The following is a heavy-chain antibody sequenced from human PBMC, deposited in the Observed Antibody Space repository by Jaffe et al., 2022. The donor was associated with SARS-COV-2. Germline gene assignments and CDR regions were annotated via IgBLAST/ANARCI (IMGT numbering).Heavy chain of an antibody. CDR1: GFTFSSYA. CDR2: ISGSGGST. CDR3: AKDLDYYDSSGYYSGY. D-gene: IGHD3-22*01. Sequence: EVQLLESGGGLVQPGGSLRLSCAASGFTFSSYAMSWVRQAPGKGLEWVSAISGSGGSTYYADSVKGRFTISRDNSKNTLYLQMNSLRAEDTAVYYCAKDLDYYDSSGYYSGYWGQGTLVTVSS. V-gene: IGHV3-23*01. J-gene: IGHJ4*02.